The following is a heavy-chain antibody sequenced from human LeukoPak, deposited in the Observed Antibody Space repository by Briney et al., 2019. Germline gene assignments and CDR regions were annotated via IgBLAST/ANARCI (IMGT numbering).Heavy chain of an antibody. Sequence: SETLSLTCTVSGDSISSRTYYWGWVRQPAGKGLEWIGRIYTSGSTNYNPSLKSRVTMSVDTSKNQFSLKLSSVTAADTAVYYCARDWSSSANYYMDVWGKGTTVTVSS. CDR2: IYTSGST. CDR1: GDSISSRTYY. V-gene: IGHV4-61*02. D-gene: IGHD3-3*01. CDR3: ARDWSSSANYYMDV. J-gene: IGHJ6*03.